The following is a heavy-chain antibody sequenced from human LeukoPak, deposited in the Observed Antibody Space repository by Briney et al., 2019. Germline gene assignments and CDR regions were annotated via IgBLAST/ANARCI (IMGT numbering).Heavy chain of an antibody. CDR1: GFTFGGYA. J-gene: IGHJ5*02. Sequence: GGSLRLSCTASGFTFGGYAMSWVRQAPGKGLEWVGFIRSKAYGGTTEYAASVKGRFTISRDDSKSIAYLQMNSLKTEDTAVYYCTRDFISNPYYDFWSGYSNWFDPWGQGTLVTVSS. CDR2: IRSKAYGGTT. V-gene: IGHV3-49*04. D-gene: IGHD3-3*01. CDR3: TRDFISNPYYDFWSGYSNWFDP.